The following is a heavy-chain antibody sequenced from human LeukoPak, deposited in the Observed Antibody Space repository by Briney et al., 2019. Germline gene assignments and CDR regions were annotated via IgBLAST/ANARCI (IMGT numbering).Heavy chain of an antibody. V-gene: IGHV3-53*01. CDR1: GFTVSGNY. CDR2: IYSGGST. CDR3: ARGTIFGVDGMDVSDV. Sequence: GGSLRLSCAASGFTVSGNYMSWVRQAPGKGLEWVSVIYSGGSTYYADSVKGRFTISRDNSKNTLYLQMNSLRAEDTAVYYCARGTIFGVDGMDVSDVWGQGTTVTVSS. D-gene: IGHD3-3*01. J-gene: IGHJ6*02.